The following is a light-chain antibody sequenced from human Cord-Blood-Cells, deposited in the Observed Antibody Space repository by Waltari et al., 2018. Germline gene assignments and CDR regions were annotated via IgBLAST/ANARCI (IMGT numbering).Light chain of an antibody. CDR1: QSVLYSSNNKND. Sequence: DIVMTQSPDSLAVYLGERATINCKSSQSVLYSSNNKNDLAWYQQKPGQPPKLLIYWASTRESGVPDLFSGSGSGTDFTLTISSLQAGDVAVYYCQQYYSTWTFGQGTKVEIK. CDR2: WAS. CDR3: QQYYSTWT. V-gene: IGKV4-1*01. J-gene: IGKJ1*01.